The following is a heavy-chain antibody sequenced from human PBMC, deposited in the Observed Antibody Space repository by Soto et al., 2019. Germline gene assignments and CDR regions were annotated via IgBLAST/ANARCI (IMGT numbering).Heavy chain of an antibody. CDR2: INPNSGGT. J-gene: IGHJ4*02. CDR1: GYTFTGYY. CDR3: ARADSSGWFWDFDY. Sequence: GASVKVSCKASGYTFTGYYMHWVRQAPGQGLEWMGWINPNSGGTNYAQKFQGWVTMTRDTSISTAYMELSRLRSDDTAVYYCARADSSGWFWDFDYWGQGTLVTVSS. V-gene: IGHV1-2*04. D-gene: IGHD6-19*01.